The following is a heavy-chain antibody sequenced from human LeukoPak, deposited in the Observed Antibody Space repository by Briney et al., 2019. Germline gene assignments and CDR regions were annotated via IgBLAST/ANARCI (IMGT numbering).Heavy chain of an antibody. CDR1: GFTFRDYD. J-gene: IGHJ3*02. CDR2: IGIGDDT. CDR3: IRGGIRVSGIDAFVI. D-gene: IGHD5/OR15-5a*01. Sequence: GGSLRLSCAASGFTFRDYDMHWVRQVPGRGLEWVSAIGIGDDTHYPDSVKGRFTISRENAKNSLYLQMNTLRDGDTAVYYCIRGGIRVSGIDAFVIWGQGTMVTVSS. V-gene: IGHV3-13*01.